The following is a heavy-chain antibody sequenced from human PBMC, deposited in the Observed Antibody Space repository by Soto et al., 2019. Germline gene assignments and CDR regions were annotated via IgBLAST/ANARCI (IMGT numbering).Heavy chain of an antibody. CDR3: ARRSSGWYFDY. CDR1: GFSFSSYA. V-gene: IGHV3-23*01. Sequence: EVQLLESGGGLVQPGGSLRLSCAASGFSFSSYAMNWVRQAPGKGLEWVSVISGSGDSTYYADSVNGRFTISRDNSKNTLYLQMISLRSEDKAVYYCARRSSGWYFDYWGQGPLVIVSS. J-gene: IGHJ4*02. CDR2: ISGSGDST. D-gene: IGHD6-19*01.